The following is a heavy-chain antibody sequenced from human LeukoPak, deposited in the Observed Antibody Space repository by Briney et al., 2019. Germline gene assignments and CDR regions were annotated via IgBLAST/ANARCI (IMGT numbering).Heavy chain of an antibody. CDR3: ARGVGSGWYWPRVWFDP. Sequence: SETLSLTCAVYGGSFSGYYWSWIRQSPGKGLEWIGEINHSGSTNYNPSLKSRVTISVDTSKNQFSLKLSSVTAADTAVYYCARGVGSGWYWPRVWFDPWGQGTLVTVSS. V-gene: IGHV4-34*01. D-gene: IGHD6-19*01. CDR1: GGSFSGYY. CDR2: INHSGST. J-gene: IGHJ5*02.